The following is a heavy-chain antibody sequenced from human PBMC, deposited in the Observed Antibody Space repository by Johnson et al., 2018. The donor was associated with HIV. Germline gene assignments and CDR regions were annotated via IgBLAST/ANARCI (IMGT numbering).Heavy chain of an antibody. V-gene: IGHV3-30-3*01. D-gene: IGHD2-15*01. CDR3: ARYCSGGSVYSVWQKNYAFDI. Sequence: QVQLVESGGGVVQPGMFVRLSCAASGLNFSDYCMHWVRQAPGKGLEWVAVISFDGNNKYYADSVKGRFTISRDTSKNTLYLQLNSLRAEDTAVYYCARYCSGGSVYSVWQKNYAFDIWGQGTMVTVSS. J-gene: IGHJ3*02. CDR2: ISFDGNNK. CDR1: GLNFSDYC.